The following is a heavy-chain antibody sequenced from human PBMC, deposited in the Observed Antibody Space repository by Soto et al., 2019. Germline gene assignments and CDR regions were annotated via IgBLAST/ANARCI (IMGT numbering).Heavy chain of an antibody. V-gene: IGHV2-5*02. J-gene: IGHJ5*01. CDR3: AHAMLYCTGGSCSTWFDS. CDR2: IYWDDDK. Sequence: QITLKESGPPLVKPTQTLTLTCTFSGFSLSTHGVGVGWVRQPAGKALEWLALIYWDDDKSYSASLNSRLTLTKDTSKNPVVLTMTNMDPVDTATYSCAHAMLYCTGGSCSTWFDSWGQGTLVTVSS. CDR1: GFSLSTHGVG. D-gene: IGHD2-15*01.